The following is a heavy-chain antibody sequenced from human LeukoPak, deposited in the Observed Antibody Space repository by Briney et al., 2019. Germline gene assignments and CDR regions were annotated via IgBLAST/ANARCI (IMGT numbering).Heavy chain of an antibody. D-gene: IGHD2-15*01. CDR2: IKQDGSET. CDR3: ASALLGDCRGYSCYADC. Sequence: PGGSLRLSCAASGFTFRTHWMSWVRQAPGKGLEWVANIKQDGSETYYVDSVKGRFTISRDNAKNSLSLQMNNLRVEDTAVYYCASALLGDCRGYSCYADCWGQGTLVTVSS. V-gene: IGHV3-7*01. CDR1: GFTFRTHW. J-gene: IGHJ4*02.